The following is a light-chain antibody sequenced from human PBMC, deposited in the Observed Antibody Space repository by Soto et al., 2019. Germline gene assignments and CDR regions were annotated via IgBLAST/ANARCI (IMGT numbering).Light chain of an antibody. CDR1: SGDIGAYDY. CDR3: SSYTTASIPV. J-gene: IGLJ2*01. Sequence: QSALTQPASVSASPGQSITISCTGTSGDIGAYDYVSWYQHHPAKAPKLIIYDVTNRPSGVSTRFSGSKSGTTASLTISGLRADDEAAYYCSSYTTASIPVFGGGTKLTVL. CDR2: DVT. V-gene: IGLV2-14*03.